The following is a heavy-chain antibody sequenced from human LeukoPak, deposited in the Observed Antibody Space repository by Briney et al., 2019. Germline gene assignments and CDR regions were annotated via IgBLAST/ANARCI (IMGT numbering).Heavy chain of an antibody. Sequence: GGSLRLSCAASGFTFSSCAMHWVRQAPGKGLEYVSAISSNGGSTYYANSVKGRFTISRDNSKNTLYLQMGSLRAEDMAVYYCARGPYYYDSSGYCDYWGQGTLVTVSS. D-gene: IGHD3-22*01. CDR1: GFTFSSCA. CDR2: ISSNGGST. CDR3: ARGPYYYDSSGYCDY. J-gene: IGHJ4*02. V-gene: IGHV3-64*01.